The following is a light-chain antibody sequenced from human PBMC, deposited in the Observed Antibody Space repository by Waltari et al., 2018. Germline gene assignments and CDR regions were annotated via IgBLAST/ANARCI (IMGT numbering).Light chain of an antibody. Sequence: DIVMTQSPDSLAVSLGERATINCKSSQNLLYSPNNKNYLAWYQQKPGQPPKLLIYWASTREVGVPDRFSGSGSETDFTLTISSLQAEDVAVYYCQQYYTTPPYTFGQGTKLEIK. CDR3: QQYYTTPPYT. CDR1: QNLLYSPNNKNY. CDR2: WAS. V-gene: IGKV4-1*01. J-gene: IGKJ2*01.